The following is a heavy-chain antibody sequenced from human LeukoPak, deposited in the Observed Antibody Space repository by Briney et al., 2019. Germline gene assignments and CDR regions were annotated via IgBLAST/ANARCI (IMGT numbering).Heavy chain of an antibody. J-gene: IGHJ5*02. CDR3: ASEAYCSGGRCYVQSGAS. D-gene: IGHD2-15*01. CDR2: IDSKNGDT. Sequence: ASVKVSCKHSVCSLNPYYMHWVRQAPGQGLEWMGWIDSKNGDTKYAQKFQSRLTITRDTSIGIAYMELRSLISDDTAVYYCASEAYCSGGRCYVQSGASWGQGTPVTVSS. CDR1: VCSLNPYY. V-gene: IGHV1-2*02.